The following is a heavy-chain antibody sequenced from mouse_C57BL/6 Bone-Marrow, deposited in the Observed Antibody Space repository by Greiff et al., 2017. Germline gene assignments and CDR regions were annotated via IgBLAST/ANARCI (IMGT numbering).Heavy chain of an antibody. CDR1: GFSLTSYG. V-gene: IGHV2-4*01. J-gene: IGHJ4*01. Sequence: QVQLKQSGPGLVQPSQSLSLTCTVSGFSLTSYGVHWVRQPPGTGLEWLGVIGSGGSTDDYSAFISRLSISKDNSKSQVFFKMNSLQADDTAIYYCAKNGSESAMDYWGQGTSVTVSS. CDR2: IGSGGST. CDR3: AKNGSESAMDY. D-gene: IGHD4-1*01.